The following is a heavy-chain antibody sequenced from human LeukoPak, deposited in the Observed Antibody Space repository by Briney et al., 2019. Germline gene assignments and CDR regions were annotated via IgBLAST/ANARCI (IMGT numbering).Heavy chain of an antibody. V-gene: IGHV4-4*07. CDR3: ARVSVGDYFDY. CDR1: GGSISSYY. Sequence: SETLSLTCTVSGGSISSYYWSWIRQPAGEGLEWIGHIYSTGSTNYNPSLKSRVTLSVDRSKNQFSLRLNSVTAADTAVYYCARVSVGDYFDYWGQGTLVTVSS. J-gene: IGHJ4*02. CDR2: IYSTGST. D-gene: IGHD3-16*01.